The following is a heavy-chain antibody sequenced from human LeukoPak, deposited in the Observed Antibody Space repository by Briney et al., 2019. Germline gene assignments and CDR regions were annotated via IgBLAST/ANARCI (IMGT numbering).Heavy chain of an antibody. CDR3: ARDLASSGPTNY. J-gene: IGHJ4*02. Sequence: PGGSLRLSCVASGFTFRSFTMNWVRHAPGKGLEWVSVIYSGGGAYYADSVKGRFSISRDNSKNTVYLQMNSLRAEDTAVYYCARDLASSGPTNYWGQGTLVTVSS. D-gene: IGHD3-3*01. CDR2: IYSGGGA. CDR1: GFTFRSFT. V-gene: IGHV3-53*01.